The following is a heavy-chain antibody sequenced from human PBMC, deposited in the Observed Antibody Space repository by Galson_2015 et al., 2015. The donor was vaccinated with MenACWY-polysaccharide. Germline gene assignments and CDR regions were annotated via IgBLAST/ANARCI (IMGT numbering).Heavy chain of an antibody. Sequence: LRLSCAASGFTVSSNYMSWVRQAPGKGLEWVSVIYSGGSTYYADSMKGRFTISRDNSKNTLYLQMNSLKAEDTAVYYCARGGYSGYGLAYYYYYGMDVWGQGTTFTVSS. D-gene: IGHD5-12*01. J-gene: IGHJ6*02. CDR3: ARGGYSGYGLAYYYYYGMDV. CDR1: GFTVSSNY. CDR2: IYSGGST. V-gene: IGHV3-53*01.